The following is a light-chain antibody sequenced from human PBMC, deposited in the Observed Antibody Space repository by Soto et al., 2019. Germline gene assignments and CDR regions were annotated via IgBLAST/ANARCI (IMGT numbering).Light chain of an antibody. CDR1: QTISSW. Sequence: DIQMTQSPSTLAGAGGDRFTITCRASQTISSWLAWYQQKPGKAPKLLIYKASSLESGVPSRFSGSGSGTEFTLTISSLQPDDFATYYCQQYNSYSPLTFGGGTKVDIK. J-gene: IGKJ4*01. CDR2: KAS. V-gene: IGKV1-5*03. CDR3: QQYNSYSPLT.